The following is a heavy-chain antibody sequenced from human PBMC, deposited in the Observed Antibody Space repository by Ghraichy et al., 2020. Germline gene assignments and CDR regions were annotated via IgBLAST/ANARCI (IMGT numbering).Heavy chain of an antibody. J-gene: IGHJ4*02. CDR3: VKGGKHCSSATCYLDY. CDR2: ISGDGGTT. V-gene: IGHV3-43*02. Sequence: GGSLRLTCAASGFNFDDFAMHWVRQVPGKGLEWVSLISGDGGTTYSVKGRFTISRDNSRNSLFLQMNSLTTDDTALYYCVKGGKHCSSATCYLDYWGQGALVTVSS. CDR1: GFNFDDFA. D-gene: IGHD2-2*01.